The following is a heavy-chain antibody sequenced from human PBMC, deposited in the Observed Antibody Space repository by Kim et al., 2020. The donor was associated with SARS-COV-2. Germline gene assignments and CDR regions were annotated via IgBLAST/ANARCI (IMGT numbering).Heavy chain of an antibody. CDR2: ISKDGNNK. Sequence: GGSLRLSCAASGFTFSTYAMHWVRQAPGKGPEWVAVISKDGNNKYYADSVKGRFTISRDNSKNTLFLQMDRLRPEDTAVYYCAKGVWTSGTNCAWDSYLGAWGQRTLGTVSS. J-gene: IGHJ5*02. CDR1: GFTFSTYA. V-gene: IGHV3-30*18. D-gene: IGHD5-18*01. CDR3: AKGVWTSGTNCAWDSYLGA.